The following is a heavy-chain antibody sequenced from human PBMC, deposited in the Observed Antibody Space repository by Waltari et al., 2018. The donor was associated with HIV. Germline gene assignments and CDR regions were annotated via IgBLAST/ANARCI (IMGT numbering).Heavy chain of an antibody. V-gene: IGHV3-48*03. D-gene: IGHD6-6*01. CDR2: ISSSSTTI. CDR1: GFTFSSYA. Sequence: EVQLVESGGGLVQPGGSLRLPCAASGFTFSSYAWTWVRQAPGKGLELVSYISSSSTTINYADSVKGRFTISRDNAKNLLYLQMSSLRAEDTAVYFCARERFGSSYFGYWGQGTLVTVSS. J-gene: IGHJ4*02. CDR3: ARERFGSSYFGY.